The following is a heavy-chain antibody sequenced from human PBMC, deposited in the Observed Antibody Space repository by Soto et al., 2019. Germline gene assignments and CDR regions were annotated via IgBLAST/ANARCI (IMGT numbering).Heavy chain of an antibody. J-gene: IGHJ6*02. CDR2: TYYRSKWYN. Sequence: SQTLSLTWAISGDSVSSISAAWNWIRQSPSRGLEWLGRTYYRSKWYNDYAVSVKSRITINPDTSKNQFSLQLNSVTPEDTAVYYCAREGNWNVIYYYYYGMDVWGQGTTVTVSS. CDR1: GDSVSSISAA. V-gene: IGHV6-1*01. CDR3: AREGNWNVIYYYYYGMDV. D-gene: IGHD1-1*01.